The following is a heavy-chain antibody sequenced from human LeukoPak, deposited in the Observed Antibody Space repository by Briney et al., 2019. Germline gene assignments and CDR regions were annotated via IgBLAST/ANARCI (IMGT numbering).Heavy chain of an antibody. J-gene: IGHJ4*02. V-gene: IGHV4-59*01. D-gene: IGHD3-9*01. CDR3: ARFEGYDILTGYSYYFDH. Sequence: SETLSLTCTVSGGSIRSYYWSWIRQPPGKGLEWIGHVYSSGSTNYSPSFKSRVTILVDTSKNQFSLKLSSVSAADTAVFYCARFEGYDILTGYSYYFDHWGQGILVSVSS. CDR2: VYSSGST. CDR1: GGSIRSYY.